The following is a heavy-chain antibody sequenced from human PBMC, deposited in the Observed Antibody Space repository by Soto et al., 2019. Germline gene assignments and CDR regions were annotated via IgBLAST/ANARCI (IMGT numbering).Heavy chain of an antibody. V-gene: IGHV4-59*12. CDR2: ISYTGYT. CDR3: AKLDAQTGELSAIDTFHI. CDR1: GASISDSF. J-gene: IGHJ3*02. D-gene: IGHD5-18*01. Sequence: SETLSLTCSVSGASISDSFWSWIRQPPGGKLEWIGYISYTGYTRYNPSLNSPVSLSKDTSKNQLSLTVYSVTAADTAVYYCAKLDAQTGELSAIDTFHIWGQGTAVTVSS.